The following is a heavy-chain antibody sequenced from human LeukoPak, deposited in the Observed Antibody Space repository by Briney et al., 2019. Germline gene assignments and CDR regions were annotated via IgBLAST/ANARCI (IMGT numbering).Heavy chain of an antibody. CDR3: ARRYRAGFDY. D-gene: IGHD1-1*01. CDR1: GSSFTTYW. V-gene: IGHV5-51*01. J-gene: IGHJ4*02. Sequence: GESLKISCKSSGSSFTTYWIGWVRQMPGKGLEWMGIIYPGDSETRYSPSFQGQVTISADKSISTAYLQWSSLKASDTAMYYCARRYRAGFDYWGQGTLVTVSS. CDR2: IYPGDSET.